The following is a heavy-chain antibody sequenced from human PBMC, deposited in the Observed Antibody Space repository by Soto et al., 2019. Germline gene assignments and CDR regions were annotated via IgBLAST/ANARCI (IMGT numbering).Heavy chain of an antibody. Sequence: GASVKVSCKASGYTFTGYYMHWVRQAPGQGLEWMGWINPNSGGTNYAQKFQGRVTMTRDTSISTAYMELSRLRSDDTAVYYCASIQTVGGAPPKHFFDYWGQGTLVTVSS. CDR3: ASIQTVGGAPPKHFFDY. V-gene: IGHV1-2*02. CDR2: INPNSGGT. D-gene: IGHD6-6*01. J-gene: IGHJ4*02. CDR1: GYTFTGYY.